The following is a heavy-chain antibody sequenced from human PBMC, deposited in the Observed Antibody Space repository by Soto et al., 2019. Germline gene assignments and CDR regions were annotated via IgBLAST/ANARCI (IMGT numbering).Heavy chain of an antibody. V-gene: IGHV1-69*13. Sequence: ASVKVSCKASGGTFSSYAISWVRQAPGQGLEWMGGIIPIFGTANYAQKFQGRVTITADESTSTAYMELSSLRSEDTAVYYCARDGSAAAGVGYYYYGMDVWGQGTTVTVSS. CDR3: ARDGSAAAGVGYYYYGMDV. J-gene: IGHJ6*02. CDR1: GGTFSSYA. CDR2: IIPIFGTA. D-gene: IGHD6-13*01.